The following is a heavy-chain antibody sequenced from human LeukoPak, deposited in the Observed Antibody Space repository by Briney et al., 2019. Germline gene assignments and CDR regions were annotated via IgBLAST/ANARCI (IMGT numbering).Heavy chain of an antibody. CDR3: ASLQQLVPY. CDR2: ISSNGGST. Sequence: GGSLRLSCAASGFTFSSYAMSWVRQAPGKGLEYVSAISSNGGSTYYANSVKGRFTISRDNSKNTLYLQMGSLRAEDMAVYYCASLQQLVPYWGQGTLVTVSS. V-gene: IGHV3-64*01. D-gene: IGHD6-13*01. J-gene: IGHJ4*02. CDR1: GFTFSSYA.